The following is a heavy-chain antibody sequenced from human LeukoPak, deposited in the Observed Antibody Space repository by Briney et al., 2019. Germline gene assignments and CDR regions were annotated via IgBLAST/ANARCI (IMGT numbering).Heavy chain of an antibody. Sequence: ASVKVSCKASGYTFTNYYMHWVRQAPGQGLEWMGWINPNTGGTNYAQKFQGRVTMTRDTSISTAYMELGRLSSDDTADYYCARETQRSFDYWGQGTLVTVSP. CDR3: ARETQRSFDY. CDR1: GYTFTNYY. CDR2: INPNTGGT. V-gene: IGHV1-2*02. J-gene: IGHJ4*02.